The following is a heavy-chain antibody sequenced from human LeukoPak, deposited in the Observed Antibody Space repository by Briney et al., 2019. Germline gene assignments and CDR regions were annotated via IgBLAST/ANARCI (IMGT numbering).Heavy chain of an antibody. J-gene: IGHJ5*02. CDR2: IYNSGST. CDR1: GGSLSSGSDY. D-gene: IGHD3-3*01. Sequence: SETLSLTCTVSGGSLSSGSDYWSWIRQPAGKGLEWIGRIYNSGSTNYNPSLKSRVTISVDTSKNQFSLKLSSVTAADTAVYYCARDVGFDRRITIFGANWFDPWGQGTLVTVSS. V-gene: IGHV4-61*02. CDR3: ARDVGFDRRITIFGANWFDP.